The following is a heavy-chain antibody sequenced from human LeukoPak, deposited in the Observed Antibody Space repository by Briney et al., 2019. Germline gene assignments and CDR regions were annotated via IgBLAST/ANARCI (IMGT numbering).Heavy chain of an antibody. V-gene: IGHV3-30*18. Sequence: GRSLRLSCTASGFTFSTFGMHWVRQAPGKGLEWVAVISYDGSHKYYADSVKGRFPISRDNSKNTLYLQMNSLRSEDTAVYYCAKPMDQLPNFDYWGQGTLVTVSS. CDR3: AKPMDQLPNFDY. CDR2: ISYDGSHK. CDR1: GFTFSTFG. J-gene: IGHJ4*02. D-gene: IGHD2-2*01.